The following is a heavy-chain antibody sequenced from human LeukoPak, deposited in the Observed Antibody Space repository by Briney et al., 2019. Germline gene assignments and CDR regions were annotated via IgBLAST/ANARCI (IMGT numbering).Heavy chain of an antibody. J-gene: IGHJ6*03. CDR3: ARAYSSGWRDYYYMDV. V-gene: IGHV4-59*12. CDR1: GGSISSYY. D-gene: IGHD6-19*01. Sequence: SETLSLTCTVSGGSISSYYWSWIRQPPGKGLEWIGYIYYSGSTNYNPSLKSRVTISVDTSKNQFSLKLSSVTAADTAVYYCARAYSSGWRDYYYMDVGGKGTTVTVSS. CDR2: IYYSGST.